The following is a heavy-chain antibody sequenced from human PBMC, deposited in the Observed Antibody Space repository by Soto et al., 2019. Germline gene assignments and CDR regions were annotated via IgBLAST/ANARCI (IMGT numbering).Heavy chain of an antibody. CDR2: IFHGGNT. CDR3: ARARWYDAFDV. J-gene: IGHJ3*01. Sequence: PXETLSRTCAVDGFFISSGNNWGWIRKPPVRGLEWIGSIFHGGNTYYNPSLKSRVTISVDMSKNQFSLKLNSVTAADTAVYYCARARWYDAFDVWGQGTVVTGSS. V-gene: IGHV4-38-2*01. D-gene: IGHD2-15*01. CDR1: GFFISSGNN.